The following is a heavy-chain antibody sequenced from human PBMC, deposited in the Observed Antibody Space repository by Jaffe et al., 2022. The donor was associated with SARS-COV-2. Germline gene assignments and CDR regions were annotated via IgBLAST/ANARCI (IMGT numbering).Heavy chain of an antibody. CDR2: INHSGST. CDR3: ARSGRRIAVTPRLYGMDV. Sequence: QVQLQQWGAGLLKPSETLSLTCAVYGGSFSGYYWSWIRQPPGKGLEWIGEINHSGSTNYNPSLKSRVTISVDTSKNQFSLKLSSVTAADTAVYYCARSGRRIAVTPRLYGMDVWGQGTTVTVSS. J-gene: IGHJ6*02. CDR1: GGSFSGYY. V-gene: IGHV4-34*01. D-gene: IGHD4-17*01.